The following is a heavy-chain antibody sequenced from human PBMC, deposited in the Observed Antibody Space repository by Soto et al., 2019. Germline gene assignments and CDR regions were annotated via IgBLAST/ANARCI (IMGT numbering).Heavy chain of an antibody. CDR1: GGTFSISL. D-gene: IGHD1-7*01. V-gene: IGHV3-7*03. CDR2: IKQDGSEK. CDR3: ARDRDWNYVAFDI. Sequence: RALRRSGEACGGTFSISLSSCVRQDPGKGLEWVANIKQDGSEKYYVDSVKGRFTISRDNAKNSLYLQMNSLRAEDTVVYYCARDRDWNYVAFDIWGQGKRVTV. J-gene: IGHJ3*02.